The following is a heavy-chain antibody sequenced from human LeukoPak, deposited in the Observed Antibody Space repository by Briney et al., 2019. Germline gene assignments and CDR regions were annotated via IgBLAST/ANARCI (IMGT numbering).Heavy chain of an antibody. CDR2: IYYSGST. Sequence: TSSETLSLTCTVSGGSISSYYWSWIRQPPGKGLEWIGYIYYSGSTNYNPSLKSRVTISVDTFKNQFSLKLSSVTAADTAVYYCARVLYDSGTYSYFDYWGQGTLVTVSS. CDR1: GGSISSYY. J-gene: IGHJ4*02. V-gene: IGHV4-59*01. CDR3: ARVLYDSGTYSYFDY. D-gene: IGHD3-10*01.